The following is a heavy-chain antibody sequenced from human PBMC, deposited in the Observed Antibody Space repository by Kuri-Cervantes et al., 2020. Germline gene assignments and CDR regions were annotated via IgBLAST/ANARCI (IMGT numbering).Heavy chain of an antibody. CDR1: GYTFTGYY. J-gene: IGHJ4*02. V-gene: IGHV1-2*04. CDR3: ARETDYGDYVNFDY. D-gene: IGHD4-17*01. Sequence: ASVKVSCKASGYTFTGYYRHWVRQAPGQGLEWMGWINPNSGGTNYAQKFQGWVTMTRDTSISTAYMELSRLRSDDTAVYYCARETDYGDYVNFDYWGQGTLVTVSS. CDR2: INPNSGGT.